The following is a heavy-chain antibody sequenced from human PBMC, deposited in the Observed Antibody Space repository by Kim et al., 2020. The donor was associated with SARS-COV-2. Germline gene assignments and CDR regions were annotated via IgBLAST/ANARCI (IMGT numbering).Heavy chain of an antibody. Sequence: ATSVTGRITINPDTSKNQFSLQLNSVTPEDTAVYYCARDRQRAGTGVDYWGQGTLVTVSS. D-gene: IGHD6-19*01. J-gene: IGHJ4*02. CDR3: ARDRQRAGTGVDY. V-gene: IGHV6-1*01.